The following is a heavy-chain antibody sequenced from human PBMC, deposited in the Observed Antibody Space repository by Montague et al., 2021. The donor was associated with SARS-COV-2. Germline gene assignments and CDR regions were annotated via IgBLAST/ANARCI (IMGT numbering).Heavy chain of an antibody. D-gene: IGHD3-22*01. V-gene: IGHV4-4*02. Sequence: SETLSLTCSVSGGSISTTNWWSWVRQPPGKGLEWIGEISHSGNTNYNSSVRSRVTISLDKSKNQFSLKLSSVTAADTAVYYCARAMIVVTRDAFDIWGRGTKGIVST. CDR2: ISHSGNT. J-gene: IGHJ3*02. CDR1: GGSISTTNW. CDR3: ARAMIVVTRDAFDI.